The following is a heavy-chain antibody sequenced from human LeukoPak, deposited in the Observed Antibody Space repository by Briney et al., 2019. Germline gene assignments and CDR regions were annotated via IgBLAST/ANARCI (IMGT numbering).Heavy chain of an antibody. Sequence: SVKVSCKASGGTLSSYAISWVRQAPGQGPEWMGRIIPVLGRPNYAQKFQGRVTITADRSTGTAYMELSSLRSGDTAVYYCATDAFSSSFADWGQGTLVTVSS. J-gene: IGHJ4*02. CDR2: IIPVLGRP. CDR3: ATDAFSSSFAD. D-gene: IGHD6-6*01. V-gene: IGHV1-69*04. CDR1: GGTLSSYA.